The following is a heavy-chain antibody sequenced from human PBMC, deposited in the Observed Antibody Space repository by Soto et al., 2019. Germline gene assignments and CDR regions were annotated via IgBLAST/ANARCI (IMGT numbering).Heavy chain of an antibody. D-gene: IGHD5-12*01. J-gene: IGHJ4*02. V-gene: IGHV3-23*01. CDR2: ISGSGGST. CDR1: GFTFSSYA. Sequence: PGGSLRLSCAASGFTFSSYAMSWVRQAPGKGLEWVSAISGSGGSTYYADSVKGRFTISRDNSKNTLYLQMNSLRAEDTAVYYCAKDRSAQSPYSGYEPSSGFDYWGQGTLVTVSS. CDR3: AKDRSAQSPYSGYEPSSGFDY.